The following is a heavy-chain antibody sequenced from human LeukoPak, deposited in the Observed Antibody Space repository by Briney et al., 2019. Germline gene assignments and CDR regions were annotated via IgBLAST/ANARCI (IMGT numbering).Heavy chain of an antibody. Sequence: GGSLRLSCAASGFTFSNAWMSWVRQAPGKGLEWVAFIRYDGSNKYYADSVKGRFTISRDNSKNTLYLQMNSLRAEDTDVYYCAKDLGYSYGFDYWGQGTLVTVSS. D-gene: IGHD5-18*01. V-gene: IGHV3-30*02. CDR3: AKDLGYSYGFDY. J-gene: IGHJ4*02. CDR1: GFTFSNAW. CDR2: IRYDGSNK.